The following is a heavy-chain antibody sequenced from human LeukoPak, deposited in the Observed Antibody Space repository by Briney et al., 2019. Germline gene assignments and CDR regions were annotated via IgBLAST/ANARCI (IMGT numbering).Heavy chain of an antibody. J-gene: IGHJ3*02. D-gene: IGHD3-9*01. CDR3: ARYDILTGYYNRNAFDI. CDR1: GGSISSSSYY. V-gene: IGHV4-39*07. Sequence: SETLSLTCTVSGGSISSSSYYWGWIRQPPGKGLEWIGSIYYSGSTYYNPSLKSRVTISVDKSKNQFSLKLSSVTAADTAVYYCARYDILTGYYNRNAFDIWGQGTMVTVSS. CDR2: IYYSGST.